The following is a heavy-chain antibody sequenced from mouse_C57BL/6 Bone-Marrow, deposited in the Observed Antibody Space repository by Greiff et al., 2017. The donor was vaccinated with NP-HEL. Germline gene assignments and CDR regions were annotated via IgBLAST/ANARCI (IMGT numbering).Heavy chain of an antibody. V-gene: IGHV1-54*01. D-gene: IGHD1-1*01. CDR2: INPGSGGT. J-gene: IGHJ2*01. CDR1: GYAFTNYL. CDR3: ARVDYGSSYYY. Sequence: VQLQQSGAELVRPGTSVKVSCKASGYAFTNYLIEWVKQRPGQGLEWIGVINPGSGGTNYNEKFKGKATLTADKSSSTAYMQLSSLTSEDSAVYFCARVDYGSSYYYWGQGTTLTVSS.